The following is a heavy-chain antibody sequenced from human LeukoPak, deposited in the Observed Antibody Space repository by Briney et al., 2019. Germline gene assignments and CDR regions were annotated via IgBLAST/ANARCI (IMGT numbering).Heavy chain of an antibody. CDR1: GGSISSYY. Sequence: SETLSLTCTVSGGSISSYYWSWIRQPPGKGLEWIGYIYYSGSTNYNPSLKSRVTISVDTSKNQFSLKLSSVTAADTAVYYCARRGRPASIAAAYLRYYFDYWGQGTLVTVSS. V-gene: IGHV4-59*08. D-gene: IGHD6-13*01. J-gene: IGHJ4*02. CDR2: IYYSGST. CDR3: ARRGRPASIAAAYLRYYFDY.